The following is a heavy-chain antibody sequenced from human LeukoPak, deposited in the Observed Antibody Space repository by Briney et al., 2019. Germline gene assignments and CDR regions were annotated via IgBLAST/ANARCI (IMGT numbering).Heavy chain of an antibody. V-gene: IGHV3-7*01. CDR2: IKQDGSEK. CDR3: ARDYYGSGSLFDY. Sequence: GGSLRLSCAASGFTFSSYWMSWVRQAPGKGLERVANIKQDGSEKYYVDSVKGRFTISRDNAKNSLYLQMNSLRAEDTAVYYCARDYYGSGSLFDYWGQGTLVTVSS. J-gene: IGHJ4*02. D-gene: IGHD3-10*01. CDR1: GFTFSSYW.